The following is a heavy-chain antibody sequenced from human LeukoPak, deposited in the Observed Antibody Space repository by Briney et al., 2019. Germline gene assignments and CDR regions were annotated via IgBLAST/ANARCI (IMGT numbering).Heavy chain of an antibody. CDR2: ISGSGGST. CDR1: GFTFSSYA. V-gene: IGHV3-23*01. CDR3: ATRPGYDSSGYRDY. J-gene: IGHJ4*02. Sequence: PGGSLRLSCAGSGFTFSSYAMRWVRQAPGKGLEWVSAISGSGGSTYYADSVKGRFTISRDNSKNTLYLQMNSLRAEDTAVYYCATRPGYDSSGYRDYWGQGTLVTVSS. D-gene: IGHD3-22*01.